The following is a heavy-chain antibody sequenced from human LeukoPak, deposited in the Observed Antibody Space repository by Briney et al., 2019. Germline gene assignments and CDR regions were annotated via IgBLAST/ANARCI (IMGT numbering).Heavy chain of an antibody. CDR2: IYYTRTT. V-gene: IGHV4-39*01. J-gene: IGHJ4*02. CDR3: ARQSNGYFDY. D-gene: IGHD2-15*01. CDR1: RGSISSNSYD. Sequence: SQTLSLTCTVSRGSISSNSYDWGWLRQPPGKGLECIGSIYYTRTTYYNPSLKSRVTMSVDTSKNQFSLKLSSVTAADTALYYCARQSNGYFDYWGQGTLVTVSS.